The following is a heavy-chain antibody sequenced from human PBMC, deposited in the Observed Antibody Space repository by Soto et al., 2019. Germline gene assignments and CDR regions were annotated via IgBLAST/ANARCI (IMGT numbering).Heavy chain of an antibody. CDR1: GGSISSYD. D-gene: IGHD4-17*01. J-gene: IGHJ5*02. CDR2: IYYSGST. Sequence: SESLSLTCTVSGGSISSYDGSWIRQPPGKGLERIGYIYYSGSTNYNPSLKSRVTISVDTSKNQFSLKLSSVTAADTAVYYCARVPGYGDYLNWFDPWGQGTLVTVSS. CDR3: ARVPGYGDYLNWFDP. V-gene: IGHV4-59*01.